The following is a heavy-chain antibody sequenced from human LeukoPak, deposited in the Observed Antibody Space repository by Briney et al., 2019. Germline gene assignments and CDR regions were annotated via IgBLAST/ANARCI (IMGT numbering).Heavy chain of an antibody. CDR3: ARRSGYYWGLFDY. D-gene: IGHD3-22*01. Sequence: ASVKVSCKVSGYTLTELSMHWVRQAPGQGLEWMGWISAYNGNTNYAQKLQGRVTMTTDTSTSTAYMELRSLRSDDTAVYYCARRSGYYWGLFDYWGQGTLVTVSS. CDR2: ISAYNGNT. V-gene: IGHV1-18*01. J-gene: IGHJ4*02. CDR1: GYTLTELS.